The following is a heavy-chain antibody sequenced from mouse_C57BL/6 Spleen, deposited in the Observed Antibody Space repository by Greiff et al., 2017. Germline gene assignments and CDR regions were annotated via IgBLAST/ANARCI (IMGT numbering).Heavy chain of an antibody. CDR2: IDPSDSYT. J-gene: IGHJ2*01. D-gene: IGHD2-4*01. CDR3: ARTYDYYFGC. Sequence: QVQLQQPGAELVMPGASVKLSCKASGYTFTSYWMHWVKQRPGQGLEWIGEIDPSDSYTNYNQKFKGKSTLTVDKSSSTAYMQLSSLTSEDSAVYYCARTYDYYFGCWGQGTTLTVSS. CDR1: GYTFTSYW. V-gene: IGHV1-69*01.